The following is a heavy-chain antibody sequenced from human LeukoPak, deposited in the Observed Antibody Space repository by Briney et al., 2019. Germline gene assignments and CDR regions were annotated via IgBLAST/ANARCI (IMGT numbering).Heavy chain of an antibody. CDR1: GFTFSSYA. V-gene: IGHV3-30-3*01. J-gene: IGHJ4*02. D-gene: IGHD6-19*01. CDR2: ISYDGSNK. CDR3: ASTKAVAAPCLDY. Sequence: GGSLRLSCAASGFTFSSYAMHWVRQAPGKGLEWVAVISYDGSNKYYADSVKGRFTISRDNSKNTLYLQMNSLRAEDTAVYYCASTKAVAAPCLDYWGQGTLVTVSS.